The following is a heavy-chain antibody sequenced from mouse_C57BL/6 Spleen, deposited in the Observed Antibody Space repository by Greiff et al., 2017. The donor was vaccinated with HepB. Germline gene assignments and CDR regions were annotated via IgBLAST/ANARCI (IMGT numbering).Heavy chain of an antibody. CDR1: GYSFTDYN. CDR2: INPNYGTT. V-gene: IGHV1-39*01. CDR3: ARRYYGSSAYYAMDY. D-gene: IGHD1-1*01. J-gene: IGHJ4*01. Sequence: VQLKESGPELVKPGASVKISCKASGYSFTDYNMNWVKQSNGKSLEWIGVINPNYGTTSYNQKFKGKATLTVDQSSSTAYMQLNSLTSEDSAVYYCARRYYGSSAYYAMDYWGQGTSVTVSS.